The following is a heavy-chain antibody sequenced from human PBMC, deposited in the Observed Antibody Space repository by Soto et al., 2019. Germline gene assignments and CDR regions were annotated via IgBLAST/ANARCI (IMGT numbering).Heavy chain of an antibody. CDR2: IYYSGST. Sequence: LTCTVSGGSISSYYWGWIRQPPGKGLEWIGYIYYSGSTNYNPSLKSRVTISVDTSKNQFSLKLSSVTAADTAVYYCARCGEGPENWFDPWGQGTLVTVSS. J-gene: IGHJ5*02. CDR1: GGSISSYY. D-gene: IGHD4-17*01. V-gene: IGHV4-59*01. CDR3: ARCGEGPENWFDP.